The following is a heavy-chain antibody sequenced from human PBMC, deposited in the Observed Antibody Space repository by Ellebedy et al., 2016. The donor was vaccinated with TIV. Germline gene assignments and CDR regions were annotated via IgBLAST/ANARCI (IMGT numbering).Heavy chain of an antibody. CDR1: GFSSSNFW. CDR3: VGFGVFNL. Sequence: GESLKISCAAWGFSSSNFWMSWVRQAPGKGLEWVANIKTDGSETYYVDSVKGRFTISRENAKNALFLQMDGLRVDDSAVYYCVGFGVFNLWGQGAPVTVSS. CDR2: IKTDGSET. D-gene: IGHD3-3*01. V-gene: IGHV3-7*01. J-gene: IGHJ5*02.